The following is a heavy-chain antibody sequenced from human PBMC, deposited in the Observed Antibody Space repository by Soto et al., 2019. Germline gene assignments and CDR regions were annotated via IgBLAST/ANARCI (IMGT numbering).Heavy chain of an antibody. CDR3: ARQATVYDAFDI. D-gene: IGHD4-17*01. Sequence: SETLSLTCTVSGGSISSYYWSWIRQPPGKGLEWIGYIYYSGSTNYNPSLKSRVTISVDTSKNQFSLKLSSVTAADTAVYYCARQATVYDAFDISGQGTMVTVSS. CDR2: IYYSGST. J-gene: IGHJ3*02. CDR1: GGSISSYY. V-gene: IGHV4-59*08.